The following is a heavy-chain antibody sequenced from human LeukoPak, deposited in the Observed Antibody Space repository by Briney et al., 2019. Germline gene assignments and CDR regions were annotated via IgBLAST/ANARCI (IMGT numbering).Heavy chain of an antibody. CDR2: ISDTGGRT. D-gene: IGHD6-13*01. CDR3: AKGEQQLILSMMDS. J-gene: IGHJ4*02. Sequence: GGSLRLSCAASGFTFSSYSMNWVRQAPGKGLEWVSGISDTGGRTYYADSVKGRFTISRDNSKNTLYLQMNSLRAEDTAVYYCAKGEQQLILSMMDSWGQGTLVTVSS. V-gene: IGHV3-23*01. CDR1: GFTFSSYS.